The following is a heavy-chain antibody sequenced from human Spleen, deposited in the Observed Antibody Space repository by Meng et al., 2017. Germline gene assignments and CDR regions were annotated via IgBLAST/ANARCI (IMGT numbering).Heavy chain of an antibody. V-gene: IGHV4-34*01. CDR2: INHSGST. J-gene: IGHJ4*02. Sequence: VQLQQWCAGTLQPSEPLSLTCVVSGGSFSDYYLSWIRQPPGKGLEWIGEINHSGSTNYNPSLESRATISVDTSQNNLSLKLSSVTAADSAVYYCARGPTTMAHDFDYWGQGTLVTSPQ. CDR1: GGSFSDYY. CDR3: ARGPTTMAHDFDY. D-gene: IGHD4-11*01.